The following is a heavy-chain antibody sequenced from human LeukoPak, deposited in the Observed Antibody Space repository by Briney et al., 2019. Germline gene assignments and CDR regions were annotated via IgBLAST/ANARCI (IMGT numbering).Heavy chain of an antibody. CDR1: GFTVSSNY. CDR3: ARVFGGSGWYDAFDI. V-gene: IGHV3-66*01. J-gene: IGHJ3*02. Sequence: PGGSLRLSCAASGFTVSSNYMSWVRQAPGKGLEWVSVINSGGSTYCADSVKGRFTISRDNSKNTLYLQMNSLRAEDTAVYYCARVFGGSGWYDAFDIWGQGTMVTVSS. D-gene: IGHD6-19*01. CDR2: INSGGST.